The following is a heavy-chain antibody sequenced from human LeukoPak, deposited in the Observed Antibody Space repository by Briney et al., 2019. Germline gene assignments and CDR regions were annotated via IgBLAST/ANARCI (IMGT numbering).Heavy chain of an antibody. V-gene: IGHV3-30*04. CDR2: ISYDGSNK. CDR3: ARHDCSSTSCPYYFDY. J-gene: IGHJ4*02. Sequence: PGGSLRLSCAASGFTFSSYAMHWVRQAPGKGLEWVAVISYDGSNKYYADSVKGRFTISRDNSKNTLYLQMNSLRAEDTAVYYCARHDCSSTSCPYYFDYWGQGTLVTVSS. D-gene: IGHD2-2*01. CDR1: GFTFSSYA.